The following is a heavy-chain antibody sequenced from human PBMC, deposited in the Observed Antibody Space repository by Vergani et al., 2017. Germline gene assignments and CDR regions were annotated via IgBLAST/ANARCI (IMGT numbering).Heavy chain of an antibody. Sequence: EVQLLESGGGLAQPGGSLRLSCAASGFTFRNYAMTWVRQAPGKGLEWVSIISDNGGTTYYADSVKGRFNISRDNMKKTLYLQMNRLGAEDTAVYFCARDFTVLDRWGQGTLVTVSS. V-gene: IGHV3-23*01. CDR2: ISDNGGTT. CDR1: GFTFRNYA. CDR3: ARDFTVLDR. J-gene: IGHJ4*02. D-gene: IGHD3-9*01.